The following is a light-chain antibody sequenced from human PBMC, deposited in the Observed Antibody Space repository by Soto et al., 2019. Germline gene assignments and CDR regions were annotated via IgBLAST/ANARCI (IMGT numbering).Light chain of an antibody. J-gene: IGKJ5*01. CDR2: DAS. V-gene: IGKV3-20*01. CDR1: ESVVSNY. Sequence: EVVLTQSPGTLSLSPGERATLSCRATESVVSNYLAWYQLKPGQAPRLLIYDASSRATGIPDRFSGSGSGTDFTLTISRLEPEDFAVYYCQQYGSSSTFGQGTRLEIK. CDR3: QQYGSSST.